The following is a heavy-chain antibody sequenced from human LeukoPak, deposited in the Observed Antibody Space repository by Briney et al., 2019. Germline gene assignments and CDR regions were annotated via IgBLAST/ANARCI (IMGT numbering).Heavy chain of an antibody. CDR3: AKDSTTSGSYYGMDV. Sequence: PGGSPRLSCAASGFAFNNYVMSWVRQAPGKGLEWVSSISGSGGSTYYTDSVKGRFTISRDNSKNTLYLQMNSLRAEDTAVYYCAKDSTTSGSYYGMDVWGQGTTVTVSS. D-gene: IGHD3-3*01. V-gene: IGHV3-23*01. CDR1: GFAFNNYV. J-gene: IGHJ6*02. CDR2: ISGSGGST.